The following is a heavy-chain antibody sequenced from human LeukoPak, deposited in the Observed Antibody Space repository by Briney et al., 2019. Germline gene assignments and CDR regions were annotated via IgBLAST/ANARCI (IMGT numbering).Heavy chain of an antibody. J-gene: IGHJ4*02. V-gene: IGHV4-59*01. CDR3: ARGAWLARAY. CDR2: VNLSGST. D-gene: IGHD6-19*01. Sequence: SETLSLTCTISGDSISTYYWSWIRQSPGKGLEWIGDVNLSGSTNYNPSLNYNPSLKSRVSISIDTSKNQFSLKLSSVTAADTAVYYCARGAWLARAYWGQGTLVTVSS. CDR1: GDSISTYY.